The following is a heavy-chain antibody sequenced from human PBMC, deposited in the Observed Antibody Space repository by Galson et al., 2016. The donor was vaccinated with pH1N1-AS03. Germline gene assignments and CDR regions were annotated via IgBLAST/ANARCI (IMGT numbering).Heavy chain of an antibody. CDR3: ARDTYTTATTHFDC. V-gene: IGHV1-69*04. D-gene: IGHD4-17*01. CDR1: GGTFSSDA. CDR2: IIPILGIT. J-gene: IGHJ4*02. Sequence: SVKVSCKASGGTFSSDAISWVRQAPGQGLEWMGRIIPILGITDYAQKFQGRVTITADKSTSTAYMELSSLRSEDTAVYYCARDTYTTATTHFDCWGQGTLVTISS.